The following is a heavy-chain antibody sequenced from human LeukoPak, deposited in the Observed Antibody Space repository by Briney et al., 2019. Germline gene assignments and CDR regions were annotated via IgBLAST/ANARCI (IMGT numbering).Heavy chain of an antibody. Sequence: SGGSLRLSCAASGFTFSSYSMNWARQAPGKGLEWVSYISSSSSTIYYADSVKGRFTISRDNAKNSLYLQMNSLRDEDTAVYYCARSQSGYNYGYHFDSWGQGTLVTVSS. CDR2: ISSSSSTI. CDR1: GFTFSSYS. V-gene: IGHV3-48*02. CDR3: ARSQSGYNYGYHFDS. J-gene: IGHJ4*02. D-gene: IGHD5-18*01.